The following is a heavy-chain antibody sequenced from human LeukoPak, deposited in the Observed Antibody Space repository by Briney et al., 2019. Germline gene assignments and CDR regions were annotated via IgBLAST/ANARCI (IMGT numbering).Heavy chain of an antibody. V-gene: IGHV4-34*01. J-gene: IGHJ4*02. CDR2: INHSGST. CDR1: GGSFSGYY. Sequence: SEILSLTCAVYGGSFSGYYWSWIRQPPGKGLEWIGEINHSGSTNYNPSLKSRVTISVDTSKNQFSLKLSSVTAADTAVYYCARGNSGYYGSGSICDYWGQGTLVTVSS. CDR3: ARGNSGYYGSGSICDY. D-gene: IGHD3-10*01.